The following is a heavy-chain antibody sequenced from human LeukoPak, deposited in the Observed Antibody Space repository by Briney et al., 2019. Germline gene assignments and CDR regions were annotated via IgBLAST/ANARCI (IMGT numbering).Heavy chain of an antibody. CDR1: GGSISSSSYY. Sequence: SETLSLTCTVSGGSISSSSYYWGWIRQPPGKGLEWIGSIYYSGSTYYNPSLKSRVTISVDTSKNQFSLKLSSVTAADTAVYYCARGQIAVPGIGSFDYWGQGTLVTVSS. J-gene: IGHJ4*02. D-gene: IGHD6-19*01. V-gene: IGHV4-39*01. CDR2: IYYSGST. CDR3: ARGQIAVPGIGSFDY.